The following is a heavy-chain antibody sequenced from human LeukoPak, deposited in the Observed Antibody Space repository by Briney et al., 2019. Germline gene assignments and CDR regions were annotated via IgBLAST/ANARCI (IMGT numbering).Heavy chain of an antibody. CDR3: ARDGYRRGYYDFWSGYIDY. CDR1: GFTFSSYG. CDR2: ISYDGSNK. J-gene: IGHJ4*02. D-gene: IGHD3-3*01. Sequence: PGGSLRLSCAASGFTFSSYGMHWVRQAPGKGLEWVAVISYDGSNKYYADSVKGRFTISRDNAKNSLYLQMNSLRAEDTAVYYCARDGYRRGYYDFWSGYIDYWGQGTLVTVSS. V-gene: IGHV3-30*03.